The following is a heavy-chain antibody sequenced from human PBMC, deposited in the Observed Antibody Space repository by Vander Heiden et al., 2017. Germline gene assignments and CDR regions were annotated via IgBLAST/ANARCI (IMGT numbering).Heavy chain of an antibody. CDR3: ARQLGAVAGRGYYFDY. Sequence: EVQLVESGGGLVQPGWSLRLSCAASGFTFGSYSMNWVRQAPGKGLEWVSYISSSSSTIYYADSVKGRFTISRDNAKNSLYLQMNSLRDEDTAVYDCARQLGAVAGRGYYFDYWGQGTLVTVSS. D-gene: IGHD6-19*01. V-gene: IGHV3-48*02. CDR1: GFTFGSYS. J-gene: IGHJ4*02. CDR2: ISSSSSTI.